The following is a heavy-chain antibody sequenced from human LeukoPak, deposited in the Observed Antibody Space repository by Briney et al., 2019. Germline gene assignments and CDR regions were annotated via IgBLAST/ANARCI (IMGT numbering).Heavy chain of an antibody. J-gene: IGHJ4*02. CDR3: ARIPHSIYCSSTSCLGDFDY. V-gene: IGHV4-61*02. CDR2: IYTSGST. CDR1: GGSISSGSYY. D-gene: IGHD2-2*01. Sequence: PSQTLSLTCTVSGGSISSGSYYWSWIRQPAGKGLEWIGRIYTSGSTNYNPSLKSRVTISVDTSKNQFSLKLSSVTAADTAVYYCARIPHSIYCSSTSCLGDFDYWGQGTLVTVSS.